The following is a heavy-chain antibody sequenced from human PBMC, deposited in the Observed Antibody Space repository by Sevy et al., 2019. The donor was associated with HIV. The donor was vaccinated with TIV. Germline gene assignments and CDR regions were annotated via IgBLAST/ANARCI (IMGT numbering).Heavy chain of an antibody. J-gene: IGHJ3*02. D-gene: IGHD4-4*01. CDR1: GFTVSSNY. CDR2: IYSGGST. CDR3: AGDSAKRLHAFDI. Sequence: GGSLRLSCAASGFTVSSNYMSWVRQAPGKGLEWVSVIYSGGSTYYADSVKGRFTISRDNSKNTLYLQMNSLRAEDTAVYYCAGDSAKRLHAFDIWGQGTMVTVSS. V-gene: IGHV3-53*01.